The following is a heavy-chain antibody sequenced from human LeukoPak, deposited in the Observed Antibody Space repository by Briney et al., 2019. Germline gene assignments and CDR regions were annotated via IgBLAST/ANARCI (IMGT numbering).Heavy chain of an antibody. Sequence: ASVKVSCKASGYTFTGYYMHWVRQAPGQGLEWMGWISAYNGNTNYAQKLQGRVTMTTDTSTSTAYMELRSLRSDDTAVYYCARDYDPRGDYWGQGTLVTVSS. CDR1: GYTFTGYY. CDR2: ISAYNGNT. CDR3: ARDYDPRGDY. J-gene: IGHJ4*02. D-gene: IGHD3-22*01. V-gene: IGHV1-18*04.